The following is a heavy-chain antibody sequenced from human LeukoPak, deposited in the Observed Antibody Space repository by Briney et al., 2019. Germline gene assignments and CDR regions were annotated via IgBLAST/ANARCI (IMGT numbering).Heavy chain of an antibody. V-gene: IGHV4-39*07. D-gene: IGHD2-15*01. J-gene: IGHJ5*02. CDR1: RDSISSNTYY. Sequence: SETLSLTCTVSRDSISSNTYYWGWVRQPPGKGLEWIGEIYHSGSTNYNPSLKSRVTISVDKSKNQFSLKLSSVTAADTAVYYCARDGWEYCSGGSCYPSGNWFDPWGQGTLVTVSS. CDR2: IYHSGST. CDR3: ARDGWEYCSGGSCYPSGNWFDP.